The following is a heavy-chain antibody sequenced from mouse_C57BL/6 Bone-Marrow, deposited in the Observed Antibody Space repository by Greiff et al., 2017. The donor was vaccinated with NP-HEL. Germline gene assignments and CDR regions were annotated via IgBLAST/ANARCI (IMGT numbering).Heavy chain of an antibody. CDR2: LAPENGDT. Sequence: VQLQQSGAELVRPGASVKLSCTASGFNIKDDYMHWVKQRPEQGLEWIGWLAPENGDTEYASKFQGKATITADTSSNTAYLQLSSLTSEDTAVYYCTTYYYGSSPFAYWGQGTLVTVSA. J-gene: IGHJ3*01. V-gene: IGHV14-4*01. CDR3: TTYYYGSSPFAY. D-gene: IGHD1-1*01. CDR1: GFNIKDDY.